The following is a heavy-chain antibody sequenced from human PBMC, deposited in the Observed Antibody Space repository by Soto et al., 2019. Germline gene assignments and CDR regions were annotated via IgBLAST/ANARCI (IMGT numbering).Heavy chain of an antibody. CDR1: EFTVSSNY. CDR2: IYSAGNT. J-gene: IGHJ6*02. D-gene: IGHD1-26*01. CDR3: ARDFVVGGPAINYYYGMDV. Sequence: PGGSLRLSCAASEFTVSSNYMSWVRQAPGKGLEWISIIYSAGNTYYADSVKGRFTISRDNSKNTLYLQMNSLGAEDTAVYYCARDFVVGGPAINYYYGMDVWGQGTTVTVSS. V-gene: IGHV3-66*01.